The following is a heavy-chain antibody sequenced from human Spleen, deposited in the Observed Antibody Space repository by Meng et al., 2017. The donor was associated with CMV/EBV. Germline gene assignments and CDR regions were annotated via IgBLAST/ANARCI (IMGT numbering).Heavy chain of an antibody. D-gene: IGHD6-6*01. CDR1: GGSISSYY. CDR2: IYYSGGT. J-gene: IGHJ6*02. CDR3: ARSVANYYYGLDV. V-gene: IGHV4-59*01. Sequence: SETLSLTCTVSGGSISSYYWSWIRQPPGKGLEWIGYIYYSGGTNYNPSLKSRVTISVDTSKNQFSLKLSSVPAADTAVYYCARSVANYYYGLDVWGQGTTVTVSS.